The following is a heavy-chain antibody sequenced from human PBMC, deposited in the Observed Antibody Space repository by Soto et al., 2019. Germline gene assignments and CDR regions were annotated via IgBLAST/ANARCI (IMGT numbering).Heavy chain of an antibody. V-gene: IGHV3-11*01. CDR2: ISSSGSTI. Sequence: GGSLRLSCAASGFTFSDYYMSWIRQAPGKGLEWVSYISSSGSTIYYADSVKGRFTISRDNAKNSLYLQMNSLRAEDTAVYYCARDYSNYFYYYYYMDVWGKGTTVTSP. J-gene: IGHJ6*03. CDR1: GFTFSDYY. CDR3: ARDYSNYFYYYYYMDV. D-gene: IGHD4-4*01.